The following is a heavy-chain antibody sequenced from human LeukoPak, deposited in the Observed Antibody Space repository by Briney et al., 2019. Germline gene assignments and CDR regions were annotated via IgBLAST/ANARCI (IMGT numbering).Heavy chain of an antibody. Sequence: ASVKVSCKASGGTFSSYAISWVRQAPGQGLEWMGGIIPIFGTANYAQKFQGRVTITADESTSTAYMELSSLRSEDTAVYYCARDVGGTTAPAFDYWGQGTLVTVSS. D-gene: IGHD1-7*01. CDR3: ARDVGGTTAPAFDY. V-gene: IGHV1-69*01. CDR1: GGTFSSYA. CDR2: IIPIFGTA. J-gene: IGHJ4*02.